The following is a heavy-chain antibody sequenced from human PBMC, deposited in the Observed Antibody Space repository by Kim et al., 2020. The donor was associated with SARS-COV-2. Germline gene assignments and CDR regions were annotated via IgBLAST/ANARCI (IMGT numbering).Heavy chain of an antibody. J-gene: IGHJ4*02. D-gene: IGHD6-19*01. CDR3: ARTIYSSGFNY. Sequence: TISYGDAVKGRFTISRDNAKNSLYLQMNSLGVDDTAIYYCARTIYSSGFNYWGQGTLVTVSS. V-gene: IGHV3-11*01. CDR2: TI.